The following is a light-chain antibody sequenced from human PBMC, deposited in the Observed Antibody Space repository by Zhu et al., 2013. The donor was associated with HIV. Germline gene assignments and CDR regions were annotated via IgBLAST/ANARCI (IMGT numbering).Light chain of an antibody. CDR1: QDIRTY. J-gene: IGKJ3*01. CDR2: SAS. V-gene: IGKV1-27*01. Sequence: DLQMTQSPSSLSASVGDRVIITCRASQDIRTYLAWYQQKPGKVPELLIYSASTLQSGVPSRFSGSGSGTHFALTISSLQPEDFATYYCQQVNDYPRTFGPGTKV. CDR3: QQVNDYPRT.